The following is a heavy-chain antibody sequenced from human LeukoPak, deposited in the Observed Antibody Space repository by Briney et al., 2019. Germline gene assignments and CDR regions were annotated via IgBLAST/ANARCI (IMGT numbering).Heavy chain of an antibody. CDR2: ISSSSSTI. CDR1: GFTFRSYS. CDR3: AREGGAEAIYN. Sequence: TGATLRLPCSASGFTFRSYSVNWVGHRPGKELEWVSYISSSSSTIYYADSVKGRFTISRDNAKNSLYLQMNSLSAEDTAVYYCAREGGAEAIYNWGQGPLVTVSS. V-gene: IGHV3-48*01. D-gene: IGHD4/OR15-4a*01. J-gene: IGHJ4*02.